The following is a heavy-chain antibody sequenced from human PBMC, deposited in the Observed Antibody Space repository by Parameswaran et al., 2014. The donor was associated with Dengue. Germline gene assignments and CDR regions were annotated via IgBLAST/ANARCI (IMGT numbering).Heavy chain of an antibody. D-gene: IGHD4-11*01. V-gene: IGHV4-59*01. CDR2: IYYSGST. CDR3: ARGAHYSQGSGEMDV. J-gene: IGHJ6*04. Sequence: WIRQPPGKGLEWIGYIYYSGSTNYNPSLKSRITISVDTSKNQFSLKLSSVTAADTAVYYCARGAHYSQGSGEMDVWGKGTTVTVSS.